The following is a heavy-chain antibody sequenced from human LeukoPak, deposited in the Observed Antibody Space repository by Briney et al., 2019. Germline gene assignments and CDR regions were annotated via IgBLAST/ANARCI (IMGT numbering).Heavy chain of an antibody. D-gene: IGHD1-26*01. J-gene: IGHJ3*02. CDR3: ARVGSVGAFDI. CDR2: ISSSSSSI. V-gene: IGHV3-21*01. CDR1: GFTFSSYS. Sequence: GGSLGLSCAASGFTFSSYSMNWVRQAPGKGLEWVSSISSSSSSIRYADSVKGRFTISRDNAKNSLYLQMNTLRAEDTAVYYCARVGSVGAFDIWGHGTMVTVSS.